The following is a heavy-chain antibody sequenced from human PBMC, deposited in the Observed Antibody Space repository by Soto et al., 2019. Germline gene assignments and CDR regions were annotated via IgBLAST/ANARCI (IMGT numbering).Heavy chain of an antibody. V-gene: IGHV4-61*01. CDR2: IYYSGST. Sequence: PSETLSLTCTVSGGSVSSGSYYWSWIRQPPGKGLEWIGYIYYSGSTNYNPSLKSRVTISVDTSKNQFSLKLSSVTAADTAVYYCARDGISYYGSGSNGMDVWGQGTTVTVS. CDR1: GGSVSSGSYY. J-gene: IGHJ6*02. CDR3: ARDGISYYGSGSNGMDV. D-gene: IGHD3-10*01.